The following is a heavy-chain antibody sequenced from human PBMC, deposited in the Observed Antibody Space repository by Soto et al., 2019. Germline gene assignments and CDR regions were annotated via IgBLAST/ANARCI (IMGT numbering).Heavy chain of an antibody. J-gene: IGHJ4*02. CDR1: GESISSSSYY. Sequence: XETLSLACIVAGESISSSSYYWGWIRQPPGKGLEWIGSIYYSGRTYYNPSFKSRVTISIDTSKNQFSLKLSSVTATDTAVYYCARQRTTVVTQAYFDHWAQGALVTVSS. V-gene: IGHV4-39*01. CDR3: ARQRTTVVTQAYFDH. CDR2: IYYSGRT. D-gene: IGHD2-21*02.